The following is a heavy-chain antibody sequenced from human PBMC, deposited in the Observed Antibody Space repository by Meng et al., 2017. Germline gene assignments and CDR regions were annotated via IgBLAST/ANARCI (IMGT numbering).Heavy chain of an antibody. CDR2: ISSSSSYI. J-gene: IGHJ6*02. V-gene: IGHV3-21*01. D-gene: IGHD2-2*01. CDR1: GFTFSSYS. Sequence: GGSLRLSCAASGFTFSSYSMNGVRQAPGKGLEWVSSISSSSSYIYYAASMKGRFTISRDNAKNSLYPQMNSLRAEDTAVYYCARDIVVVPAAIGYYYGMDVWGQGTTVTVSS. CDR3: ARDIVVVPAAIGYYYGMDV.